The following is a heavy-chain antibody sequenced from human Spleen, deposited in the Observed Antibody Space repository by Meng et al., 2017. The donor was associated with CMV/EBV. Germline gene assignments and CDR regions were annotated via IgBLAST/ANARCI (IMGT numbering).Heavy chain of an antibody. CDR1: GFTFSSYS. D-gene: IGHD5-24*01. V-gene: IGHV3-21*01. CDR3: AREGMATIDAFDI. J-gene: IGHJ3*02. CDR2: ISSSSSYI. Sequence: GGSLRLSSAASGFTFSSYSMNWVRQAPGKGLEWVSSISSSSSYIYYADSVKGRFTISRDNAKNSLYLQMNSLRAEDTAVYYCAREGMATIDAFDIWGQGTMVTVSS.